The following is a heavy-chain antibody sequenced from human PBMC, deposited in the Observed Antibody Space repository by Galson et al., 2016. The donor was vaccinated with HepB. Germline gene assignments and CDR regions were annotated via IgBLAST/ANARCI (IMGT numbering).Heavy chain of an antibody. V-gene: IGHV4-34*01. CDR1: GGFSDGYY. CDR2: INPNGDT. J-gene: IGHJ5*01. CDR3: ASRHCSGDVCPNMGWFDS. D-gene: IGHD2-15*01. Sequence: ATLSPTCAVYGGFSDGYYWRWIRQPPGKGLGWIWEINPNGDTTYNPSLKSRLTMSIDTSKKSFSLNLRSVTAADMAVYYCASRHCSGDVCPNMGWFDSWGLGTLVIVSS.